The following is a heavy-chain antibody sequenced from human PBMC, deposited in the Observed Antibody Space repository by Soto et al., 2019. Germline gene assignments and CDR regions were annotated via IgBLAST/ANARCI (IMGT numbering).Heavy chain of an antibody. Sequence: QVQLVESGGGVVQPGRSLRPSCAASGFTFSSYGMHWVRQAPGKGLEWVAVIWYDGSNKYYADSVKGRFTISRDNSKNTLYLQMNSLRAEDTAVYYCARDRGSNWFDPWGQGTLVTVSS. D-gene: IGHD3-10*01. CDR3: ARDRGSNWFDP. CDR1: GFTFSSYG. J-gene: IGHJ5*02. V-gene: IGHV3-33*01. CDR2: IWYDGSNK.